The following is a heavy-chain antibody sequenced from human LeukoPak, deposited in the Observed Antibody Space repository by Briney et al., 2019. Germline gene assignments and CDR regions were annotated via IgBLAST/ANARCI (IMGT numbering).Heavy chain of an antibody. CDR3: ARDGGSSWYGAFDV. CDR1: GFTFSSYG. CDR2: ISYDGSNK. V-gene: IGHV3-30*03. J-gene: IGHJ3*01. D-gene: IGHD6-13*01. Sequence: GGSLRLSCAASGFTFSSYGMHWVRQAPGKGLEWVAVISYDGSNKYYADSVKGRFTISRDNAKNSLYLQMNILRVDDTAVYYCARDGGSSWYGAFDVWGQGTMVTVSS.